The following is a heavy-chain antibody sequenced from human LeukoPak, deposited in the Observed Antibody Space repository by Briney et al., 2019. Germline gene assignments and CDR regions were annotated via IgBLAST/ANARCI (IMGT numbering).Heavy chain of an antibody. D-gene: IGHD3-22*01. CDR1: GFTFSSYA. Sequence: GGSLRLSCAASGFTFSSYAMHWVRQAPGKGLEYVSAISSNGGSTYYANSVKGRFTISRDNARNSLFLEMSSLRAEDTAVYYCARETPDSSSWTAFDYWGQGTLVTVSS. J-gene: IGHJ4*02. CDR3: ARETPDSSSWTAFDY. V-gene: IGHV3-64*01. CDR2: ISSNGGST.